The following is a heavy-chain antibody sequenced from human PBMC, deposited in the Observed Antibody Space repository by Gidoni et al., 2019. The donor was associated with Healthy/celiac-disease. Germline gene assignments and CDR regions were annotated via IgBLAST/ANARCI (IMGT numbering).Heavy chain of an antibody. Sequence: EVQLVESGGGLVQPGGSLRLSCAASGFTFSSNWIHWVRQAPGRGLVWVSRINSDGSSTSYADSVKGRFTISSDNAKNTLYLQRNSLRAEDTAVYYCARFSSSWYGAFDIWGQGTMVTVSS. J-gene: IGHJ3*02. V-gene: IGHV3-74*01. CDR2: INSDGSST. CDR3: ARFSSSWYGAFDI. CDR1: GFTFSSNW. D-gene: IGHD6-13*01.